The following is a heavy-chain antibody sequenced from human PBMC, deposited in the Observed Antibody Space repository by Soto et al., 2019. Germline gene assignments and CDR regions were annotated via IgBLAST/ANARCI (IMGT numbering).Heavy chain of an antibody. Sequence: EVQLVESGGGLVQPGRSLRLSCAASGFTFDDYAMHWVRQAPGKGLEWVSGISWNSGSIGYSDSVKGRFTISRDNAKNSLYLQMNSLRAEDTALYYCAKGGSSSPGWFDPWGQGTLVTVSS. V-gene: IGHV3-9*01. CDR1: GFTFDDYA. J-gene: IGHJ5*02. CDR3: AKGGSSSPGWFDP. D-gene: IGHD6-13*01. CDR2: ISWNSGSI.